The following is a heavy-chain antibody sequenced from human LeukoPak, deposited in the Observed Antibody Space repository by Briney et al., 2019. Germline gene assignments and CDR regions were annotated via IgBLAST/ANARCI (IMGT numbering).Heavy chain of an antibody. Sequence: SETLSLTCTVSGGSISSYYWSWIRQPPGKGLEWIGYIYYSGSTNYNPSLKSRVTISVDTSKNQFSLKLSSVTAADTAVYYCARLVGVANWFDPWGQGTLVTASS. CDR3: ARLVGVANWFDP. V-gene: IGHV4-59*08. CDR2: IYYSGST. J-gene: IGHJ5*02. CDR1: GGSISSYY. D-gene: IGHD2-15*01.